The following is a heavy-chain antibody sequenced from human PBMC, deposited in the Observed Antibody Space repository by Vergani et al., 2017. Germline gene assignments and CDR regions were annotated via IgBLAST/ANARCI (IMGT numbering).Heavy chain of an antibody. Sequence: QVQLVQSGAEVKKPGSSVKVSCKASGGTFSSYAISWVRQAPGQGLEWMGGIIPIFGTANYAQKFQGRVTITPDESTSTAYMELSSLRSEDTAVYYCARVGCSSTSCAAKRTYNWFDPWGQGTLVTVSS. D-gene: IGHD2-2*01. CDR2: IIPIFGTA. V-gene: IGHV1-69*01. CDR1: GGTFSSYA. CDR3: ARVGCSSTSCAAKRTYNWFDP. J-gene: IGHJ5*02.